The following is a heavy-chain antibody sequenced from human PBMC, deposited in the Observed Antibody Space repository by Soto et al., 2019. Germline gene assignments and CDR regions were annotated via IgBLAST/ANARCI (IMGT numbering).Heavy chain of an antibody. D-gene: IGHD6-19*01. CDR3: VRGTIGWSGMDY. Sequence: EVQLVESGGGLVQPGGSLGLSCTASGFTFSDYWMYWVRQTPGKGLVWVSRISGVGSSTNYADSVKGRFTISRDNAKNTLYLQMNSLRAEDTAVYYCVRGTIGWSGMDYWGQGILVTVS. J-gene: IGHJ4*02. V-gene: IGHV3-74*01. CDR1: GFTFSDYW. CDR2: ISGVGSST.